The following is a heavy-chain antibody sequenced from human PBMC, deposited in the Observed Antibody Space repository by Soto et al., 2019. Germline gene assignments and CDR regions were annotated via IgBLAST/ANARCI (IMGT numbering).Heavy chain of an antibody. CDR3: ARDLGIAAAVWFDP. V-gene: IGHV6-1*01. CDR1: GDSVSSNSAA. D-gene: IGHD6-13*01. J-gene: IGHJ5*02. CDR2: TYYRSKWYN. Sequence: SQTLSLTCAISGDSVSSNSAAWNWIRQSLSRGLEWLGRTYYRSKWYNDYAVSVKSRITINPDTSKNQFSLQLNSVTPEDTAVYYCARDLGIAAAVWFDPWGQGTLVTVSS.